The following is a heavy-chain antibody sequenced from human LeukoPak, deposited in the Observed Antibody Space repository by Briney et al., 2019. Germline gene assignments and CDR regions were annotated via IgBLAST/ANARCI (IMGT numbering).Heavy chain of an antibody. CDR1: GDSVSSNSAA. CDR3: ARTQVRGNSYGSYYFDY. Sequence: SQTLSLTCAISGDSVSSNSAAWNWNRQSPSRGLEWLGRTYYRSKWYNDYAVSVKSRITINPDTSKNQFSLQLNSVTPEDTAVYYCARTQVRGNSYGSYYFDYWGQGTLVTVSS. CDR2: TYYRSKWYN. J-gene: IGHJ4*02. V-gene: IGHV6-1*01. D-gene: IGHD5-18*01.